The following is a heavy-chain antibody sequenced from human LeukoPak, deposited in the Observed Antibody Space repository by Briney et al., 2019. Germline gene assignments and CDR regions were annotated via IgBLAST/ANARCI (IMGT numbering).Heavy chain of an antibody. J-gene: IGHJ4*02. V-gene: IGHV3-30*04. CDR3: AKGQWLVRGGSDY. D-gene: IGHD6-19*01. Sequence: GGSLRLSRAASGFTLSNYAMHWVRQAPGKGLEWVAIITYDGSNKDYADVVKGRFTISRDNAKNSLYLQMNSLRAEDTALYYCAKGQWLVRGGSDYWGQGTLVTVSS. CDR2: ITYDGSNK. CDR1: GFTLSNYA.